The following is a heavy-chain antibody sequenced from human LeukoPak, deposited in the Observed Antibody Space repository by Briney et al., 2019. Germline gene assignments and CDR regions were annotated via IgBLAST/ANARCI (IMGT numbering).Heavy chain of an antibody. CDR1: GGSMSSRY. CDR3: ARGPSGAAHWFDP. J-gene: IGHJ5*02. V-gene: IGHV4-59*11. CDR2: VYYSGTT. D-gene: IGHD3-10*01. Sequence: PSETLSLTCTVSGGSMSSRYWSWIRQPPGKGLEWIGYVYYSGTTNSNPSLKSRVTISVDTSKNQFSLNLRSVTAADTAVYYCARGPSGAAHWFDPWGQGTLVTVSS.